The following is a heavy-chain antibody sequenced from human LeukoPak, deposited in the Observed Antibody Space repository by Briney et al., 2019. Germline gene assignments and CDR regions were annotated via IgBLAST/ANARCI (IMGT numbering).Heavy chain of an antibody. CDR2: IKADGSEK. CDR1: GFTLTRYW. D-gene: IGHD6-19*01. J-gene: IGHJ4*02. CDR3: ARDRGYTSGPYYFDH. V-gene: IGHV3-7*01. Sequence: GRSQRLSCAPAGFTLTRYWMSWVRQAPGQGLERVANIKADGSEKKNVDSVKGRFNISRDNANNTLYLQMNSLRAEDTAVYYCARDRGYTSGPYYFDHWGQGTLVTVSS.